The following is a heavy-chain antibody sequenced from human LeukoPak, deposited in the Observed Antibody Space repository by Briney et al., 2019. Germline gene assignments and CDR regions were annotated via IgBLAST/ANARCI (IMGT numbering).Heavy chain of an antibody. CDR2: INPNSGGT. D-gene: IGHD2-2*01. CDR3: AREEWVVVHD. Sequence: GASLKVSCKASGSTFTGYYMHWVRQAPGQGLEWMGWINPNSGGTNYAQKFPGRVTMTRDTSISTAYMELSRLRPDDTAVYYCAREEWVVVHDWGQATLVTVSS. CDR1: GSTFTGYY. V-gene: IGHV1-2*02. J-gene: IGHJ4*01.